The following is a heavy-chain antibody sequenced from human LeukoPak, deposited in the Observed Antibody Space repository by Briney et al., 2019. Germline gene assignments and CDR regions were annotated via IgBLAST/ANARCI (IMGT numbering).Heavy chain of an antibody. CDR1: GSTFSSYG. V-gene: IGHV3-33*06. CDR2: IWYDGSNK. Sequence: TGGSLRLSCAASGSTFSSYGMHWVRQAPGKGLQWVAIIWYDGSNKYYADSVKGRFTISRDNSKNTLYLQMNSLRAEDTAVYFCSNSHSGAFDSWGQGTLVTVSS. D-gene: IGHD6-19*01. CDR3: SNSHSGAFDS. J-gene: IGHJ4*02.